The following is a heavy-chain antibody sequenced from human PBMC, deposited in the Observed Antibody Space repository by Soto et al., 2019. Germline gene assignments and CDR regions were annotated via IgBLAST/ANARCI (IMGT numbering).Heavy chain of an antibody. J-gene: IGHJ5*02. D-gene: IGHD2-15*01. CDR3: ARDAVSSRGCSGERCYVVTWSDP. CDR1: GYTFTDHF. Sequence: ASVKVSCKASGYTFTDHFLHWVRQAPGQGPEWVGWINPDSGGTIYAQKFRGRVTLTRDTSINTAYMELSGLRPDDTAVYYCARDAVSSRGCSGERCYVVTWSDPWGQGNLVTVSS. V-gene: IGHV1-2*02. CDR2: INPDSGGT.